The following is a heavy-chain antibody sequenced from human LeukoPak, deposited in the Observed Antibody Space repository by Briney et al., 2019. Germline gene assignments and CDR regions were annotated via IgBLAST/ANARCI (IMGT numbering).Heavy chain of an antibody. CDR1: GFTFSSHD. CDR3: ANRINGFFQD. D-gene: IGHD2-15*01. V-gene: IGHV3-48*03. CDR2: ISSSGSTI. J-gene: IGHJ1*01. Sequence: GGSLRLSCAASGFTFSSHDMNWVRQGPGKGLEWVSYISSSGSTIHYADSVKGRFTISRDNAKNSLYLQMNTLSVEDTAVYYCANRINGFFQDWGQGTLVTVSS.